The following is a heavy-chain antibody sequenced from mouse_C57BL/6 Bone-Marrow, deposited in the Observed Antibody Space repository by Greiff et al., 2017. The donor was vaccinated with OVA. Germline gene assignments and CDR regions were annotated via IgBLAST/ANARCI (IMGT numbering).Heavy chain of an antibody. CDR2: ISYDGSN. CDR1: GYSITSGYY. CDR3: ARDIRYYGSSYDAMDY. J-gene: IGHJ4*01. V-gene: IGHV3-6*01. Sequence: DVQLQESGPGLVKPSQSLSLTCSVTGYSITSGYYWNWIRQFPGNKLEWMGYISYDGSNNYNPSLKNRISITRDTSKNQFFLKLNSVTTEDTATYYCARDIRYYGSSYDAMDYWGQGTSVTVSS. D-gene: IGHD1-1*01.